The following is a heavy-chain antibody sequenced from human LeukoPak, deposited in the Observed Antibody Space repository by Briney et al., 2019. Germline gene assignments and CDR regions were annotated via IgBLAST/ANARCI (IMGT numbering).Heavy chain of an antibody. D-gene: IGHD3-10*01. CDR1: RFTFSSYS. CDR2: ISSSGSYI. CDR3: ARAGFVGGFDY. Sequence: GGSLRLSCAASRFTFSSYSMNWVRQAPGKGLEWVSSISSSGSYIYYADSVKGRFTISRDNAKNSLYLQMNSLRAEDTAVYYCARAGFVGGFDYWGQGALVTVSS. J-gene: IGHJ4*02. V-gene: IGHV3-21*01.